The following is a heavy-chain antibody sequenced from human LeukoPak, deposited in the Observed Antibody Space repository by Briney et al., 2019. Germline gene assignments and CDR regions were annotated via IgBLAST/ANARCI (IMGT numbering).Heavy chain of an antibody. D-gene: IGHD4/OR15-4a*01. J-gene: IGHJ4*02. CDR2: IAYDGSNK. V-gene: IGHV3-30*04. CDR3: ARRAGAYSHPYDY. Sequence: AGGSLRLSCAASGFTFSSYGMHWVRQAPGKGLEWVAVIAYDGSNKYYEDSVKGRFTISRDKSKNTLYLQMNSLRAEDTAVYYCARRAGAYSHPYDYWGQGTLVTVSS. CDR1: GFTFSSYG.